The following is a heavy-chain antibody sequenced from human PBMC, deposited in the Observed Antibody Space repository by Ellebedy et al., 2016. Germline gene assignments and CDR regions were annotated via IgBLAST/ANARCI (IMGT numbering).Heavy chain of an antibody. Sequence: SETLSLTCTVSGGSISSYYWSWIRQPPGKGLEWIGYIYYSGSTNYNPSLKSRVTISVDTSKNQFSLKLSSVTAADTAVYYCATGYCSSTSCQPSYYYYGMDVWGQGTTVTVSS. J-gene: IGHJ6*02. V-gene: IGHV4-59*08. CDR2: IYYSGST. CDR3: ATGYCSSTSCQPSYYYYGMDV. CDR1: GGSISSYY. D-gene: IGHD2-2*01.